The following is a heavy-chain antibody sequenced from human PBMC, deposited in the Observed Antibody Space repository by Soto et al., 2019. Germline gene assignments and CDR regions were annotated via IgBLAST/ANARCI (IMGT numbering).Heavy chain of an antibody. V-gene: IGHV3-43*01. D-gene: IGHD6-13*01. CDR2: ISWDGGST. CDR1: GFTFDDYT. J-gene: IGHJ4*02. CDR3: AKDLLGAAGPLDY. Sequence: EVQLVESGGVVVQPGGSLRLSCAASGFTFDDYTMHWVRQAPGKGLEWVSLISWDGGSTYYADSVQGRFTISRDSSKNSLYLQMNSPGDEDTALCYCAKDLLGAAGPLDYWGQGTLVTVSS.